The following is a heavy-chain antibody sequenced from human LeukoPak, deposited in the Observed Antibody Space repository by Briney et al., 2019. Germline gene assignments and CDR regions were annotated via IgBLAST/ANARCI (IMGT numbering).Heavy chain of an antibody. Sequence: ASVKVSCKASGHTFSGYYLHWVRQAPGQGLEWMGWFDPKSGATNYAQKFQDRVTMTRDTSINTAYMELWRLRSDDTAVYYCARGTYGDHFDYWGQGTLVTVSS. D-gene: IGHD4-17*01. V-gene: IGHV1-2*02. J-gene: IGHJ4*02. CDR3: ARGTYGDHFDY. CDR1: GHTFSGYY. CDR2: FDPKSGAT.